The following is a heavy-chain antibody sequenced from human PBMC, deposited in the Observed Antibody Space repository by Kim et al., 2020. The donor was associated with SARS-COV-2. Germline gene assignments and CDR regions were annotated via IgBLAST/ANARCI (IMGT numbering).Heavy chain of an antibody. Sequence: ASVKVSCKASGYTFTGYYMHWVRQAPGQGLEWMGWINPNSGGTNYAQKFQGRVTMTRDTSISTAYMELSRLRSDDTAVYYCARGERWPQFGGRFPIADYWGQGTLVTVSS. CDR2: INPNSGGT. D-gene: IGHD2-15*01. J-gene: IGHJ4*02. V-gene: IGHV1-2*02. CDR3: ARGERWPQFGGRFPIADY. CDR1: GYTFTGYY.